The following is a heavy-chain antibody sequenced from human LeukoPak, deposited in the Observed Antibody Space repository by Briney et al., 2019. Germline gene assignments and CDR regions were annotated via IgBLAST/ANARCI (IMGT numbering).Heavy chain of an antibody. CDR3: ARGGTGTPGDSYYGMDV. Sequence: GASVKVSCKASGYTFTSYDINWVRQATGQGLEWMGWMNPNSGNTGYAQKFQGRVTMTRNTSISTAYMELSSLRSEDTAVYYCARGGTGTPGDSYYGMDVWGQGTTVTVSS. V-gene: IGHV1-8*01. CDR2: MNPNSGNT. J-gene: IGHJ6*02. CDR1: GYTFTSYD. D-gene: IGHD1-7*01.